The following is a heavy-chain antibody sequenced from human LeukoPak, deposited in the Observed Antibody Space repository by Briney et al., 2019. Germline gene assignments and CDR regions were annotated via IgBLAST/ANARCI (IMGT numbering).Heavy chain of an antibody. D-gene: IGHD5-12*01. J-gene: IGHJ5*02. CDR3: ARHAAGGGYDYP. Sequence: PSETLSLTCTVSGGSINNSYWSWIRQPPGKGLEWIGYTYYSGNANYNPSLKSRVTMSVDTSKNQFSLKLSSVTAADTALYYCARHAAGGGYDYPWGQGTLVTVSS. CDR2: TYYSGNA. CDR1: GGSINNSY. V-gene: IGHV4-59*08.